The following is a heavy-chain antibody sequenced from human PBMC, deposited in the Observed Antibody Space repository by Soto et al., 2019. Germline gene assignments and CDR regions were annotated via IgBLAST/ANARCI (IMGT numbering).Heavy chain of an antibody. D-gene: IGHD1-26*01. V-gene: IGHV3-23*01. CDR1: GFTFSRYA. CDR2: ISDSGSST. Sequence: EVQLLESGGDLVQPGGSLRLSCAASGFTFSRYAMSWVRQAPGKGLEWVSAISDSGSSTYYADSVKGRFTISRDKSKSTLSLQMNSLRGEGTAKYYCAKDLGAVHATRGYYLDCWGEGTLVTVSS. J-gene: IGHJ4*02. CDR3: AKDLGAVHATRGYYLDC.